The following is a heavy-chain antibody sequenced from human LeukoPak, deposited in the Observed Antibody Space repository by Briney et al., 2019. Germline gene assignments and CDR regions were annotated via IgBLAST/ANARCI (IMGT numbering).Heavy chain of an antibody. CDR1: GGTFSSYA. D-gene: IGHD2-2*01. J-gene: IGHJ6*04. CDR3: ARVPPATAHYYYYGMDV. V-gene: IGHV1-69*13. Sequence: SVKVSCKASGGTFSSYAISWVRQAPGQGLEWMGGIIPIFGTANYAQKFQGRVTITADESTSTAYMELSSLRSEDTTVYYCARVPPATAHYYYYGMDVWGKGTTVAVSS. CDR2: IIPIFGTA.